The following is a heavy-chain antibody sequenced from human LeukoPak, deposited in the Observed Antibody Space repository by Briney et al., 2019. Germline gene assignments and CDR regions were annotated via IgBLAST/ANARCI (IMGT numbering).Heavy chain of an antibody. Sequence: GGSLRLSCAASGFTFSNAWMSWVRQAPGKGLEWVGRIKSKTDGGTTDYAAPVKGRFTISRDDSKNTLYLQMNSLKTEDTAVYYCTTWALWFGEWFDYWGQGTLVTVSS. CDR1: GFTFSNAW. V-gene: IGHV3-15*01. CDR2: IKSKTDGGTT. D-gene: IGHD3-10*01. J-gene: IGHJ4*02. CDR3: TTWALWFGEWFDY.